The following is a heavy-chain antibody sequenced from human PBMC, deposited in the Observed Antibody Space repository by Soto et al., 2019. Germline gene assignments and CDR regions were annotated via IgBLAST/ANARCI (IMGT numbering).Heavy chain of an antibody. CDR1: GFTFDDYA. CDR3: GRVPLDGNYANGVDV. D-gene: IGHD4-17*01. V-gene: IGHV3-7*03. J-gene: IGHJ6*02. Sequence: EVQLVESGGGLVQPGRSLRLSCAASGFTFDDYAMHWVRQAPGKGLEWVANIDTDGSRKNYVDSVKGRFIISRDNAKNSLFLQMNSLRADDTAVYYCGRVPLDGNYANGVDVWGQGTTVTVSS. CDR2: IDTDGSRK.